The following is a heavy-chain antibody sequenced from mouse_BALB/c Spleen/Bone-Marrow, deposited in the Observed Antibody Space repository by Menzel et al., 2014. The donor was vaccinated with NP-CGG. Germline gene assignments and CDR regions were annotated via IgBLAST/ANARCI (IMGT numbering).Heavy chain of an antibody. J-gene: IGHJ3*01. D-gene: IGHD2-4*01. CDR1: GFSLTDCG. Sequence: QVQLQQSGPGLVAPSQSLSITCTVSGFSLTDCGVSWIRQPPGKGLGWLGVIWGGGSTYYNSALKSRLSISKDNSKSQAFLKMNSLQTDDTAMYYCARIYFDFGVFAYWGQGTLVTVSA. V-gene: IGHV2-6-5*01. CDR3: ARIYFDFGVFAY. CDR2: IWGGGST.